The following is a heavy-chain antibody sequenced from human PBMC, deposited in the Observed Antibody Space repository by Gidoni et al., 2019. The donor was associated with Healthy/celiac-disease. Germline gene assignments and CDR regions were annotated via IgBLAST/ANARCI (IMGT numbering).Heavy chain of an antibody. Sequence: EVQLVESGGGLVQPGGSLRLSCAASGFTFSSYWMSWVRQAPGKGLEWGANIKQDGSEKYYVDSVKGRFTISRDNAKNSLYLQMNSLRAEDTAVYYCARDRCSSTSCLEDYYGMDVWGQGTTVTVSS. V-gene: IGHV3-7*04. CDR3: ARDRCSSTSCLEDYYGMDV. CDR1: GFTFSSYW. D-gene: IGHD2-2*01. J-gene: IGHJ6*02. CDR2: IKQDGSEK.